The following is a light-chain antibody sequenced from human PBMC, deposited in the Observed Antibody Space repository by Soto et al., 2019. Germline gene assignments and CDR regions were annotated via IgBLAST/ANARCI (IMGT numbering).Light chain of an antibody. CDR1: SSDVGGYNY. CDR2: EVS. V-gene: IGLV2-14*01. Sequence: QSALTQPAAVSGSPGQSITISCTGTSSDVGGYNYVSWYQQHPGKAPKLIIYEVSKRPSGVSNRFSGSKSGNTASLTISGLQAEDEADYFCSSYTSRSTWVFGGGTKLTVL. J-gene: IGLJ2*01. CDR3: SSYTSRSTWV.